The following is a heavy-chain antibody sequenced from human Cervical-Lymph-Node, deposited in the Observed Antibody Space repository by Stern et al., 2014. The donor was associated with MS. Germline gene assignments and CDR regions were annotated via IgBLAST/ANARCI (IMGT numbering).Heavy chain of an antibody. V-gene: IGHV1-69*01. D-gene: IGHD3-10*01. CDR2: ILPVLTKL. Sequence: VHLVESGAEVKKPGSSVKVSCKASGGTSNSHGISWVRQAPGQGLEGMGGILPVLTKLDYARKSRGRVPIPAEESTSTTYRELSSLRSEDTAVYYCARRGSARRGSGWLDPWGQGTLVTVSS. J-gene: IGHJ5*02. CDR1: GGTSNSHG. CDR3: ARRGSARRGSGWLDP.